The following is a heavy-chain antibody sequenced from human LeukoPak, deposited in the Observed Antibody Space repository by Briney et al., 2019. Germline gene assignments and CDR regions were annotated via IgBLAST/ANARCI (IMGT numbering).Heavy chain of an antibody. CDR2: INDSGSI. CDR3: ARGVSHRNFDWLFY. D-gene: IGHD3-9*01. Sequence: PSETLSLTCAVYGGSFRGYYWSWIRQPPGKGLEWIGEINDSGSIHYNTSLNSRVTISVDTSKNQVYLKLSSVTAADTAIYYCARGVSHRNFDWLFYWGQGTLVTVSS. CDR1: GGSFRGYY. J-gene: IGHJ4*02. V-gene: IGHV4-34*01.